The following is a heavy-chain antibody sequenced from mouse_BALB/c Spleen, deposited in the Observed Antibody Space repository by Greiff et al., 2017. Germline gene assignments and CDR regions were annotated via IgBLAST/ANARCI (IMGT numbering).Heavy chain of an antibody. J-gene: IGHJ3*01. CDR2: INPSTGYT. CDR3: ARRGATMITTVFAY. Sequence: QVQLKESGAELAKPGASVKMSCKASGYTFTSYWMHWVKQRPGQGLEWIGYINPSTGYTEYNQKFKDKATLTADKSSSTAYMQLSSLTSEDSAVYYCARRGATMITTVFAYWGQGTLVTVSA. D-gene: IGHD2-4*01. V-gene: IGHV1-7*01. CDR1: GYTFTSYW.